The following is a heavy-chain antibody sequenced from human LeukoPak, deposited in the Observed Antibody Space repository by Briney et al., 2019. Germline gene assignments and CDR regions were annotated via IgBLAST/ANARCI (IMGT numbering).Heavy chain of an antibody. CDR2: ISSSSSYI. D-gene: IGHD5/OR15-5a*01. V-gene: IGHV3-21*01. Sequence: PGGSLRLSCAASGFTFSSYSMTWVRQAPGKGLEWVSSISSSSSYIYYADSVKGRFTISRDNAKNSLYLQMNSLRAEDTAVYYCARGGLSTILIDYWGQGTLVTVSS. J-gene: IGHJ4*02. CDR1: GFTFSSYS. CDR3: ARGGLSTILIDY.